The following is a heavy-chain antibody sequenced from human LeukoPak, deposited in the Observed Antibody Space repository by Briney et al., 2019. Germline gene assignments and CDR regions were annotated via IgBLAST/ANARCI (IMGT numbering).Heavy chain of an antibody. V-gene: IGHV3-9*01. Sequence: GRSLRLSCAASGFTFDDYAMHWVRHAPGKGLEWVSGISWNSGSIGYADSVKGRFTISRDNAKNSLYLQMNSLRAEDTAVYYCAVSFDYWGQGTLVTVSS. CDR2: ISWNSGSI. J-gene: IGHJ4*02. CDR3: AVSFDY. CDR1: GFTFDDYA. D-gene: IGHD2-8*01.